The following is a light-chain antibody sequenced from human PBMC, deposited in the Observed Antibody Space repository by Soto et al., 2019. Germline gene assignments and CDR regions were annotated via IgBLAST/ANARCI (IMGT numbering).Light chain of an antibody. V-gene: IGKV1-13*02. CDR3: QQFYTYPIT. Sequence: AIQLTQSPSSLSASTGDRVTITCRASQAINSALAWYRQKPGKAPDLLIFDASTLESGVPSRFSGRGFGTDFTLTITSLQPEDFATYYRQQFYTYPITFGQGTRLEI. CDR2: DAS. CDR1: QAINSA. J-gene: IGKJ5*01.